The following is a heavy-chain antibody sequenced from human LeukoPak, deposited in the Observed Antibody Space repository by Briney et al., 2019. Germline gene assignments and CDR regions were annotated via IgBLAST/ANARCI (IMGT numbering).Heavy chain of an antibody. V-gene: IGHV3-7*03. CDR2: IKQDGSEI. D-gene: IGHD3-3*01. J-gene: IGHJ4*02. CDR1: GFTFTNYW. Sequence: GGSLRLSCAASGFTFTNYWMHWVRQAPGKGLEWVANIKQDGSEIYYVASVKVRFSISRDNARNSVYLQMNNLRAEDTAVYYCARALSAWGQGTLVTVSS. CDR3: ARALSA.